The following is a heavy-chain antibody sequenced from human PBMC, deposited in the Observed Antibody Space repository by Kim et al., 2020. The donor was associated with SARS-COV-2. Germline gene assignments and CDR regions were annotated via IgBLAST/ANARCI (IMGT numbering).Heavy chain of an antibody. V-gene: IGHV3-48*02. D-gene: IGHD2-15*01. Sequence: GGSLRLSCAASGFTFNKYSMNWIRQAPGKGLEWISLIEAGSSLIYYADSVKGRFTISRDNVKNLLYLQMNSLTDDDTGLYYCARDPDSVARDWYSMDLWGQGTAVTVSS. CDR1: GFTFNKYS. CDR3: ARDPDSVARDWYSMDL. J-gene: IGHJ6*02. CDR2: IEAGSSLI.